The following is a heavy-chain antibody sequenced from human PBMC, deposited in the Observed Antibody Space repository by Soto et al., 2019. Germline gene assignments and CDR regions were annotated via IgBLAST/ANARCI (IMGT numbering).Heavy chain of an antibody. CDR1: GGTFSSYA. D-gene: IGHD6-6*01. CDR3: ARRGIAARPPTGDYGMDV. J-gene: IGHJ6*02. CDR2: IIPIFGTA. V-gene: IGHV1-69*01. Sequence: QVQLVQSGAEVKKPGSSVKVSCKASGGTFSSYAISWVRQAPGQGLEWMGGIIPIFGTANYAQKFQGRVTITADESTRTDYVELSSLKSEDTAVYYCARRGIAARPPTGDYGMDVWGQGTTVTVSS.